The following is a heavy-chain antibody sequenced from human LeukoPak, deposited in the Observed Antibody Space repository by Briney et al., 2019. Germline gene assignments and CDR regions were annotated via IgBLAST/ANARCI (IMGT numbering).Heavy chain of an antibody. CDR1: GGSISSGSYF. CDR2: IDSSGNS. Sequence: PSQTLSLTCTVSGGSISSGSYFWSWIRQSAGKGLEWIGRIDSSGNSNYNPSLKSQVTISLDTSKNQFSLKLSSVTAADTAVYYCARSLDYWGQGTLVTVSS. J-gene: IGHJ4*02. V-gene: IGHV4-61*02. CDR3: ARSLDY.